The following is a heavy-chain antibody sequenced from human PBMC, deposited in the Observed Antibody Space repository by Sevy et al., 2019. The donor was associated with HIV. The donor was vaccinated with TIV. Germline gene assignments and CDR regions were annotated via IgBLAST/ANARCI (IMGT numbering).Heavy chain of an antibody. Sequence: GGSLRLSCTASGFTFGDYAMSWVRQAPGKGLEWVGFIRSKAYGGTTEYAASVKDRFTSSRDDSKSIAYLQMNSLKTEDTAVYYCTYYDFWSGYYFSDYWGQGTLATVSS. J-gene: IGHJ4*02. CDR3: TYYDFWSGYYFSDY. CDR1: GFTFGDYA. D-gene: IGHD3-3*01. CDR2: IRSKAYGGTT. V-gene: IGHV3-49*04.